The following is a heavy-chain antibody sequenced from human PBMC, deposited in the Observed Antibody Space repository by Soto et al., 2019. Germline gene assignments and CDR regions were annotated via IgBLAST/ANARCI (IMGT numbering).Heavy chain of an antibody. J-gene: IGHJ4*02. CDR2: INPSGGST. D-gene: IGHD3-3*01. CDR3: ARAEGRNYDFWSGYYLNYFDY. Sequence: ASVKVSCKASGYTFTSYYMHWVRQAPGQGLEWMRIINPSGGSTSYAQKFQGRVTMTRDTSTSTVYMELSSLRSEDTAVYYCARAEGRNYDFWSGYYLNYFDYWGQGTLVTVSS. V-gene: IGHV1-46*01. CDR1: GYTFTSYY.